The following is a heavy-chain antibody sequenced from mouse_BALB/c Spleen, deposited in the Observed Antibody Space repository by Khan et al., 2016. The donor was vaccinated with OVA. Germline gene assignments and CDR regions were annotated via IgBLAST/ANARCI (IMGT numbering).Heavy chain of an antibody. CDR1: GYSFTGYF. CDR2: INPYNGDT. D-gene: IGHD2-10*02. Sequence: VRLQQSGPELVKPGASVKISCKASGYSFTGYFMNWVMQSHGKSLEWIGRINPYNGDTFYNQKFKGKATLTVDKSSSTAHMELRSLASEDSAVYYYAREEYGNSYYFDYWGQGTTLTVSS. CDR3: AREEYGNSYYFDY. J-gene: IGHJ2*01. V-gene: IGHV1-20*02.